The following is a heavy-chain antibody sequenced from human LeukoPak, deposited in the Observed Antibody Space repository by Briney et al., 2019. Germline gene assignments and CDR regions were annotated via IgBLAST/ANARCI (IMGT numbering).Heavy chain of an antibody. D-gene: IGHD2-15*01. CDR1: GYTFTSYA. J-gene: IGHJ3*02. Sequence: GASVKVSCKASGYTFTSYAMNWVRQAPGQGLEWMGWINTNTGNPTYAQGFTGRFVFSLDTSVSTAYLQISSLKAEDTAVYYCARDVGELGYCSGGSCYHTPYAYAFDIWGQGIMVTVSS. V-gene: IGHV7-4-1*02. CDR2: INTNTGNP. CDR3: ARDVGELGYCSGGSCYHTPYAYAFDI.